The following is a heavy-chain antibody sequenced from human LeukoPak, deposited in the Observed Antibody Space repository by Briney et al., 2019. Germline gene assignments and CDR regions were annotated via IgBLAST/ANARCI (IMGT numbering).Heavy chain of an antibody. CDR1: GFTFSSYS. V-gene: IGHV3-21*01. Sequence: GGSLRLSCAASGFTFSSYSMNWVRQAPGKGLEWVSSISSSSSYIYYADSVKGRFTISRDNAKNSLYLQMNSLRAEDTAVYYCARKACSSTSCDMGVWGKGTTVTVSS. CDR2: ISSSSSYI. CDR3: ARKACSSTSCDMGV. J-gene: IGHJ6*03. D-gene: IGHD2-2*01.